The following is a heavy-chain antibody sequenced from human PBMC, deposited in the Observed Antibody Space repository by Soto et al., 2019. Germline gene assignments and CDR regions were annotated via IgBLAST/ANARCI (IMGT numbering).Heavy chain of an antibody. CDR3: AHILDSSWYGYYFDY. CDR1: WFSLSTSRVG. J-gene: IGHJ4*02. D-gene: IGHD6-13*01. Sequence: QITLKQSGPTLVKPTQTITPTCTFSWFSLSTSRVGVPCIPQPPGNALEWLALIYWDDDKGYSPSLKSRLTITEHISTNQVVLTMTNMDPVDTATYYCAHILDSSWYGYYFDYWGQGTLVTVSS. CDR2: IYWDDDK. V-gene: IGHV2-5*02.